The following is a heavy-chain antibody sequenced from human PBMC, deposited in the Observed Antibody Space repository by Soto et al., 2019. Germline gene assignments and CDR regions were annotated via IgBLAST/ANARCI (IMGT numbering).Heavy chain of an antibody. D-gene: IGHD6-25*01. CDR1: GFTFSRYG. CDR2: TWHNANKE. V-gene: IGHV3-33*01. Sequence: QVQLVESGGGVVQPGRSLRLSCAASGFTFSRYGMHWVRQAPGKGPEWVSITWHNANKEYYPDSVKDRFTVSRDNSKNGLYFQMDSLRVEDTAVYFCARDGGDGRGYHDAFDIWGQGTMVTVSS. J-gene: IGHJ3*02. CDR3: ARDGGDGRGYHDAFDI.